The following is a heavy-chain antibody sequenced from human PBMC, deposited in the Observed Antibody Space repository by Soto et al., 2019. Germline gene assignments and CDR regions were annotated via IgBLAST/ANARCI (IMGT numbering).Heavy chain of an antibody. CDR1: GFNFSNYW. V-gene: IGHV3-7*05. Sequence: EVQLVESGGDLVPPGGSLRLSCVASGFNFSNYWMTWARQAPGKGLEWVANINQHGTEKSYVDSVEGRFSISRDNAYHSVYLQMNSLRAEDTAIYYCATDILDYWGQGTSVTVSS. J-gene: IGHJ4*02. CDR3: ATDILDY. CDR2: INQHGTEK.